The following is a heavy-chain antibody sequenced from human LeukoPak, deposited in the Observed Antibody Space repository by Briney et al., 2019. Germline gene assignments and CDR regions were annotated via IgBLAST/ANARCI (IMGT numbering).Heavy chain of an antibody. J-gene: IGHJ4*02. CDR2: IYHSGST. D-gene: IGHD6-19*01. CDR3: AGADKWLVFDY. CDR1: GGSISSYY. Sequence: SETLSLTCTVSGGSISSYYWSWIRQPPGKGLEWIGYIYHSGSTYYNPSLKSRVTISVDRSKNQLSLILSSVTAADTAMYYCAGADKWLVFDYWGQGTLVTVSS. V-gene: IGHV4-59*01.